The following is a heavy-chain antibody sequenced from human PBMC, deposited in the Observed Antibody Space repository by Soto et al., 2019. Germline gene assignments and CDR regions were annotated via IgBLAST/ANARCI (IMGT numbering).Heavy chain of an antibody. V-gene: IGHV1-69*01. CDR1: GGTFSSYA. CDR3: ARSQRRSNSLALYHYSYYGKDV. Sequence: QVQLVQSGAEVKKPGSSVKVSCKAPGGTFSSYAISWVRQAPGQGLEWMGGGIPIFGTAKYGQKFQGRVTITADESTSSGSKKLPSLRSEDTAVYYCARSQRRSNSLALYHYSYYGKDVWGQGHTVTVSS. CDR2: GIPIFGTA. D-gene: IGHD2-2*01. J-gene: IGHJ6*02.